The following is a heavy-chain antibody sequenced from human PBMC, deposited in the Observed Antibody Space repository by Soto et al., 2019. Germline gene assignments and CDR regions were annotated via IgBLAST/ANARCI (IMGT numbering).Heavy chain of an antibody. D-gene: IGHD1-26*01. Sequence: EGQLVESGGGLAQPGRSLRLSCAASGFTFDHYAMHWVRQAPGKGLEWVSGISGNSVGGVYADPVMDRFTISRDNAKKSMYLKMKSLRAEETALYYCAKGGANSYAMAGWEYWGQGTPGTVSS. V-gene: IGHV3-9*01. J-gene: IGHJ4*02. CDR1: GFTFDHYA. CDR3: AKGGANSYAMAGWEY. CDR2: ISGNSVGG.